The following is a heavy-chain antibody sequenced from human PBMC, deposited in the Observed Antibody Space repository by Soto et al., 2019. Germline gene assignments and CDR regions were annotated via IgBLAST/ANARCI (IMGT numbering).Heavy chain of an antibody. V-gene: IGHV1-69*13. J-gene: IGHJ5*02. D-gene: IGHD6-19*01. CDR3: ARAQKDYSSGWYGILSWFDP. CDR2: IIPIFGTA. CDR1: GGTFSSYA. Sequence: SVKVSCKASGGTFSSYAISWVRQAPGQGLEWMGGIIPIFGTANYAQKFQGRVTITADESTSTAYMELSSLRSEDTAVYYCARAQKDYSSGWYGILSWFDPWGQGTLVTVSS.